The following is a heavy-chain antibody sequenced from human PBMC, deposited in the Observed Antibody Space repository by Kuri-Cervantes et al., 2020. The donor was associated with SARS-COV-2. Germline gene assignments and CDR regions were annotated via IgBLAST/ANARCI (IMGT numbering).Heavy chain of an antibody. Sequence: SETLSLTCTVSGGSISSGDYYWSWIRQPPGKGLEWIGYIYYSGSTYYNPSLKSRVTISVDTSKNQFSLKLSSVTAADTAVYYCARAMEGDFWSGYLYYYYYMDVWGKGTTVTVSS. CDR2: IYYSGST. CDR3: ARAMEGDFWSGYLYYYYYMDV. V-gene: IGHV4-30-4*02. J-gene: IGHJ6*03. CDR1: GGSISSGDYY. D-gene: IGHD3-3*01.